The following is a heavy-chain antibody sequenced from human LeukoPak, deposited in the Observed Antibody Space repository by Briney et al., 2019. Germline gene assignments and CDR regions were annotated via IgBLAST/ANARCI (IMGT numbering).Heavy chain of an antibody. CDR3: ASQTVTAYYYYYMDV. J-gene: IGHJ6*03. V-gene: IGHV5-51*01. Sequence: GESLKISCEGSGYSFSNYWIGWVRQMPGKGLEWMGIIYPGDSDTRYSPSFQGQVTISADKSISTAYLQWSSLKASDTAMYYCASQTVTAYYYYYMDVWGKGTTVTVSS. D-gene: IGHD4-11*01. CDR2: IYPGDSDT. CDR1: GYSFSNYW.